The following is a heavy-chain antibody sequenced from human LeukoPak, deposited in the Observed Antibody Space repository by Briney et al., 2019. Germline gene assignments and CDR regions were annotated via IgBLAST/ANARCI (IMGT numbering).Heavy chain of an antibody. V-gene: IGHV3-11*01. CDR2: ITHTGTTV. CDR1: GFTFSDHY. D-gene: IGHD3-22*01. Sequence: GPSLRLACAASGFTFSDHYMGSIRHTPGEGLEWGSYITHTGTTVYYAYSVKGRFTISRDNAKNSLFLQMNSLRADDTALYYCASDGATSGYYTFFDYWGQGTLVTVSS. J-gene: IGHJ4*02. CDR3: ASDGATSGYYTFFDY.